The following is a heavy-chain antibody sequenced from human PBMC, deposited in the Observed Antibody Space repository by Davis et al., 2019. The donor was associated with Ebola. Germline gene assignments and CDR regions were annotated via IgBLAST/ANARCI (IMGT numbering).Heavy chain of an antibody. CDR3: ARDRCTGGVCYIYYGMDV. D-gene: IGHD2-8*02. Sequence: GESLKISCAASGFTLSDYYMSWIRQAPGKGLEWVSSIRSSDTTIYYSDPVKGRFTVSRDNAKNSLYLQMNSLRAEDTAVYYCARDRCTGGVCYIYYGMDVWGQGTTVTVS. CDR2: IRSSDTTI. CDR1: GFTLSDYY. V-gene: IGHV3-11*04. J-gene: IGHJ6*02.